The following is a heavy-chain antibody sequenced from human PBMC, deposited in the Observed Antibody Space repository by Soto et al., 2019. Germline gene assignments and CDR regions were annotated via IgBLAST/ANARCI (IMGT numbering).Heavy chain of an antibody. D-gene: IGHD3-9*01. Sequence: PSETLSLTCTVSGGSVSSNSYYWSWIRQPPGKGLEWIGYIYNSGSTNYNPSLKSRVTISVDTSKNQFSLKLSSVTAADTAVYYCARDNRVLQYFDWGQGTLVTVSS. CDR3: ARDNRVLQYFD. V-gene: IGHV4-61*01. CDR2: IYNSGST. CDR1: GGSVSSNSYY. J-gene: IGHJ4*02.